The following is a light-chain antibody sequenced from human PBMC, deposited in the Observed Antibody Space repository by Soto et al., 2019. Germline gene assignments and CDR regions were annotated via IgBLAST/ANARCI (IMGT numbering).Light chain of an antibody. Sequence: QSALTQPASVSGSPGQSITISCTGTSRDVGGYNYVSWHQQHPGKAPKVIITEVSNRPSGVSNRLSGSKSGNTASLTISGLQAEDEADYYCSSYVNYNTFVIFGGGTKLTVL. CDR1: SRDVGGYNY. CDR3: SSYVNYNTFVI. J-gene: IGLJ2*01. V-gene: IGLV2-14*01. CDR2: EVS.